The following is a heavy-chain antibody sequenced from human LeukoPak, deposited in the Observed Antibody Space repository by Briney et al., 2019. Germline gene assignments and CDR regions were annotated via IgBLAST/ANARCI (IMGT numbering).Heavy chain of an antibody. CDR3: ARASDFWSGYSPTFDY. D-gene: IGHD3-3*01. CDR2: INPNSGGT. CDR1: GYTFTGYY. J-gene: IGHJ4*02. V-gene: IGHV1-2*02. Sequence: ASVKVSCKSSGYTFTGYYMHWVRQAPGQGLEWMGWINPNSGGTNYAQKFQGRVTITADESTSTAYMELSSLRSEDTAVYYCARASDFWSGYSPTFDYWGQGTLVTVSS.